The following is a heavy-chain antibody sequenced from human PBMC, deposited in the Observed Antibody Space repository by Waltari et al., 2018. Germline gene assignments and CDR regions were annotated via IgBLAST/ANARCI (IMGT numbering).Heavy chain of an antibody. CDR3: ATVYYDSSGYYWVYFDY. D-gene: IGHD3-22*01. CDR1: GYTLTELS. V-gene: IGHV1-24*01. J-gene: IGHJ4*02. Sequence: QVQLVQSGAEVKKPGASVKVSCKVSGYTLTELSMHWVRQAPGKGLEWMGGLDPEDGETIYAQKCQGRVTMTEDTSTDTAYMELSSLRSEDTAVDYCATVYYDSSGYYWVYFDYWGQGTLVTVSS. CDR2: LDPEDGET.